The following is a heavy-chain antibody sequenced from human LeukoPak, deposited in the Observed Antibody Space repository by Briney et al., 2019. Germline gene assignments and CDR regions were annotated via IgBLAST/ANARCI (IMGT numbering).Heavy chain of an antibody. CDR2: ISSSSSTI. J-gene: IGHJ4*02. D-gene: IGHD2-2*01. CDR1: EFTFSSYS. CDR3: AREGCSSTSCYSGSVYYFDY. V-gene: IGHV3-48*01. Sequence: GGSLRLSCAASEFTFSSYSMNWVRQAPGKGLEWVSYISSSSSTIYYADSVKGRFTISRDNAKNSLYLQMNSLRAEDTAVYYCAREGCSSTSCYSGSVYYFDYWGQGTLVTVSS.